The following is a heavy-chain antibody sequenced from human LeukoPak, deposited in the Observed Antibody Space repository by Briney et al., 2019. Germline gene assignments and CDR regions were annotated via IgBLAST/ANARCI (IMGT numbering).Heavy chain of an antibody. J-gene: IGHJ6*03. D-gene: IGHD5-18*01. CDR2: IYYSGST. Sequence: SETLSLTCTVSGGSISGYYWNWIRQPPGKGLEWIGYIYYSGSTNYNPSLKSRVTISVDTSKNQFSLRLSSVTASDTAVYFCARDSDSYGYYYMDVWGKGTTVTVSS. CDR1: GGSISGYY. V-gene: IGHV4-59*01. CDR3: ARDSDSYGYYYMDV.